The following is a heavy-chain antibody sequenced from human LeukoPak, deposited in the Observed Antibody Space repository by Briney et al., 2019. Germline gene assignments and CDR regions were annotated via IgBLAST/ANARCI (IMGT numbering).Heavy chain of an antibody. V-gene: IGHV4-59*01. D-gene: IGHD3-9*01. J-gene: IGHJ6*04. Sequence: SETLSLTCTVSGGSISSYYWSWIRQPPGKGLEWIGYIYYSGSTNYNPSLKSRVTISVDTSKNQFSLKLGSVTAADTAVYYCARDRRKTYYDILTGYTLDVWGKGTTVTVSS. CDR2: IYYSGST. CDR1: GGSISSYY. CDR3: ARDRRKTYYDILTGYTLDV.